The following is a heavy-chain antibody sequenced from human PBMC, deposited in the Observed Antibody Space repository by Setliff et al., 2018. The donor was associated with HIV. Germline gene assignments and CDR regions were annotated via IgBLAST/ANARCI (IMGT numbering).Heavy chain of an antibody. CDR2: IYPSGNIYPNGGT. V-gene: IGHV4-38-2*01. Sequence: SETLSLTCAVSGDSISGSYYWAWIRQPPGKGLVWIVNIYPSGNIYPNGGTNYNPSPKGRVTISLDTSKNQFSLKLNSVTAADTAIYYCARGGPTVAYGVDVWGQGTTVTVSS. J-gene: IGHJ6*02. D-gene: IGHD4-17*01. CDR1: GDSISGSYY. CDR3: ARGGPTVAYGVDV.